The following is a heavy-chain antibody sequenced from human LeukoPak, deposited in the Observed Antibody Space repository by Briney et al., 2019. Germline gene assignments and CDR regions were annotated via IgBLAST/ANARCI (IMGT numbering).Heavy chain of an antibody. V-gene: IGHV3-74*01. Sequence: GGSLRLSCAASGFTFSSYWMHWVRQAPGKGLVWVSRINSDGSSASYVDSVKGRFTIFRDNAKNTLYLQMNSLRAEDTAVYYCARDRQSGYSSSWLDYWGQGTLVTVSS. J-gene: IGHJ4*02. CDR3: ARDRQSGYSSSWLDY. CDR1: GFTFSSYW. D-gene: IGHD6-13*01. CDR2: INSDGSSA.